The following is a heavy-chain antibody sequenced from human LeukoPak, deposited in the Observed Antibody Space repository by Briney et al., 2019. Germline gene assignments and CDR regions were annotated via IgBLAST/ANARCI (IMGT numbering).Heavy chain of an antibody. J-gene: IGHJ1*01. CDR3: ARGDYYDSSGHSQYFQH. CDR1: GFTFSNYG. Sequence: GRSLRLSCAASGFTFSNYGMHWVRQAPGKGLEWVAVIWYDGSNKYYADSVKGRFTISRDNSKNTLYLQMNSLRVEDTAVYYCARGDYYDSSGHSQYFQHWGQGTRVTVSS. V-gene: IGHV3-33*01. CDR2: IWYDGSNK. D-gene: IGHD3-22*01.